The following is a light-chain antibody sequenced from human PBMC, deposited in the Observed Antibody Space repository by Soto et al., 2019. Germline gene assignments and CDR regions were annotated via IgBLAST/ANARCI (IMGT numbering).Light chain of an antibody. CDR1: SSDVGGYNY. Sequence: QSVLTRPASVSMSPLQSLTLTSTGTSSDVGGYNYVSWYQQHPGKAPKLMIYDVSNRPSGVSNRFSGSKSGNTASLTISGLQAEDEADYYCSSYTSSSTRVFGTGTKVTVL. CDR2: DVS. J-gene: IGLJ1*01. V-gene: IGLV2-14*01. CDR3: SSYTSSSTRV.